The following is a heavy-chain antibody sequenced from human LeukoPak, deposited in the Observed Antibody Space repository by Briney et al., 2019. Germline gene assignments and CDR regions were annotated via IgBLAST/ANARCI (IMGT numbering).Heavy chain of an antibody. CDR2: IYYSGST. D-gene: IGHD2-15*01. Sequence: PSETLSLTCTVSGGSISSYYWSWIRQPPGKGLEWIGYIYYSGSTNYNPSLKSRVTISVDTSKNQFSLKLSSVTAADTAVYYCASRKAPPGYCSGGICYLPFDYWGQGTLVTVSS. CDR1: GGSISSYY. V-gene: IGHV4-59*01. J-gene: IGHJ4*02. CDR3: ASRKAPPGYCSGGICYLPFDY.